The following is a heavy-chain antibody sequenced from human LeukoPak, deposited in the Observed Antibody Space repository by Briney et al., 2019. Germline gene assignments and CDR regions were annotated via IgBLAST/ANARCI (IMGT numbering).Heavy chain of an antibody. V-gene: IGHV3-21*04. CDR3: ARLQANGELSDY. J-gene: IGHJ4*02. Sequence: PGGSLRLSCAASGFTFSSYSMNWVRQAPGKGLEWVSSISSSSSYIYYADSVKGRFTISRDNAKNSLYLQMNSLRAEDTAVYYCARLQANGELSDYWGQGTLVTVSS. CDR1: GFTFSSYS. CDR2: ISSSSSYI. D-gene: IGHD4-17*01.